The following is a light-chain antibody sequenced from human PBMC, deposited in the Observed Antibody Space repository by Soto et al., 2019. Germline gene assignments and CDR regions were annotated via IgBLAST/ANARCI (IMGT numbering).Light chain of an antibody. CDR1: QSVSRN. V-gene: IGKV3-15*01. CDR2: GAS. CDR3: QQYNNGPPMGT. Sequence: IVLTQSPGTLSLSPGERVTLSCRASQSVSRNLAWYQQKPGQAPRLLIYGASTRATGIPARFSGSGSGTEFALTISSLQSEDFAVYYCQQYNNGPPMGTFGGGTKVDI. J-gene: IGKJ4*01.